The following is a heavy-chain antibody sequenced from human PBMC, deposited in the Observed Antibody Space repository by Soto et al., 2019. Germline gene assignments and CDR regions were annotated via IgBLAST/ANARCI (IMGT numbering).Heavy chain of an antibody. CDR1: GFSLSPGGVG. V-gene: IGHV2-5*02. CDR2: IYWDDDK. D-gene: IGHD2-21*02. Sequence: ITLKESGPSLVKPTQTLTLTCTFSGFSLSPGGVGVGWIRQPPGKALEWLALIYWDDDKRYSPSLRRRLTVTKDTSKNHVVLTMTNMVSVDTATYYCAHSRCGGDCLQYYSAHYYYGMDVWGQGTTVTVSS. J-gene: IGHJ6*02. CDR3: AHSRCGGDCLQYYSAHYYYGMDV.